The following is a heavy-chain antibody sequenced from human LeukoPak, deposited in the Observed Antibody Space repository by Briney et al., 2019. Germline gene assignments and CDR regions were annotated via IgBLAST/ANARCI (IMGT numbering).Heavy chain of an antibody. D-gene: IGHD2-2*01. CDR3: ARADCSSTSCPFDY. J-gene: IGHJ4*02. CDR2: IYHSGST. Sequence: SETLSLTCTVSGGSISSSSYYWGWIRQPPGKGLEWIGSIYHSGSTYYNPSLKSRVTISVDTSKNQFSLKLSSVTAADTAVYYCARADCSSTSCPFDYWGQGTLVTVSS. CDR1: GGSISSSSYY. V-gene: IGHV4-39*07.